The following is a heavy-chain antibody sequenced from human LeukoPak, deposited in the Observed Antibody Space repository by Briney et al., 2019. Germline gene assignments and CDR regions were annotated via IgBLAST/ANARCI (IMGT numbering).Heavy chain of an antibody. CDR2: ISGSGGST. Sequence: PGGSLRLSCAASGFTFSSYAMSWVRQAPGKGLEWVSAISGSGGSTYYADSVKGRFTISRDDPKNTLYLQMNSLRAEDTAVYYCAKGSSGTAMVAYYFDYWGQGTLVTVSS. V-gene: IGHV3-23*01. CDR1: GFTFSSYA. D-gene: IGHD5-18*01. CDR3: AKGSSGTAMVAYYFDY. J-gene: IGHJ4*02.